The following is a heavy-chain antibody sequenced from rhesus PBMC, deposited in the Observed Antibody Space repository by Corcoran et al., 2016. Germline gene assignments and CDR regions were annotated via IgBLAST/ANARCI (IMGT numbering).Heavy chain of an antibody. CDR2: SYGSGSST. CDR1: GGSISSSY. Sequence: QLQLQESGPGLVKPSETLSVTCAVSGGSISSSYWSWIRQAPGKGLEWIGYSYGSGSSTNYNPSLKSRVTLAGDTSKNQRSLKLSSVTNADTAVYYCARDRFYGSSYVAYFDYWGQGVLVTVAS. D-gene: IGHD4-29*01. CDR3: ARDRFYGSSYVAYFDY. V-gene: IGHV4-169*02. J-gene: IGHJ4*01.